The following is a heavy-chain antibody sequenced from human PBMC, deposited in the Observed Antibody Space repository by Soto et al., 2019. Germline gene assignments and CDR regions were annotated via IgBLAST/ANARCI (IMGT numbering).Heavy chain of an antibody. CDR1: GFTVTSSH. D-gene: IGHD3-10*01. CDR3: ARAYGSGSYPSDY. V-gene: IGHV3-53*04. CDR2: IYSGGDT. J-gene: IGHJ4*02. Sequence: GGSPRLSCAASGFTVTSSHMGWVRQAPGKGLEWVSVIYSGGDTYYGDSVKGRFTISRHSSKNTLYLQMNSLRAEDTAVYYCARAYGSGSYPSDYWGQGTQVTVSS.